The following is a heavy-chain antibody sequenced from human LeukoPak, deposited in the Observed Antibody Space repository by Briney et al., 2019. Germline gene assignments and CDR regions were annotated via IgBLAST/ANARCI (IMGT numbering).Heavy chain of an antibody. CDR1: GLTFSSYS. D-gene: IGHD3-3*01. CDR3: ARDPGITIFGVAEYYFDY. J-gene: IGHJ4*02. Sequence: GGSLRLSCAASGLTFSSYSMSWVRQPPGKGLEWVSYIISSSSTIYYADSVKGRFTISRDNAKNSLYLQMNSLRAEDTAVYYCARDPGITIFGVAEYYFDYWGQGTLVTVSS. V-gene: IGHV3-48*04. CDR2: IISSSSTI.